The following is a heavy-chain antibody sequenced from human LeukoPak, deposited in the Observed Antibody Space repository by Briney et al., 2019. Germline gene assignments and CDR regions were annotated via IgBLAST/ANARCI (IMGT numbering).Heavy chain of an antibody. V-gene: IGHV4-59*01. D-gene: IGHD5-18*01. Sequence: SETLSLTCTVSGGSISGYYWSWLRQPPGKGLEWVGYIFSSGSTKYNPSLKSRVTISVDTSKNQFPLKLSSVTAADTAVYYCAREGYSYGYDYWGQGSLGTVSS. CDR1: GGSISGYY. CDR3: AREGYSYGYDY. J-gene: IGHJ4*02. CDR2: IFSSGST.